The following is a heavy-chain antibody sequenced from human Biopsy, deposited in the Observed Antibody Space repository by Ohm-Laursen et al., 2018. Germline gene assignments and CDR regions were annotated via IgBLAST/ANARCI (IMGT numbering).Heavy chain of an antibody. CDR2: NIPILGTG. CDR3: ATKLTGYFHH. CDR1: GGTFSNYG. D-gene: IGHD3-9*01. V-gene: IGHV1-69*06. Sequence: SSVKVSCKAPGGTFSNYGVNWVRQAPGQGLEWLGGNIPILGTGNYAQKIQDRVTGAADTTTSTATMELRSLRSDDTAVYYCATKLTGYFHHWGQGTLIIVSS. J-gene: IGHJ1*01.